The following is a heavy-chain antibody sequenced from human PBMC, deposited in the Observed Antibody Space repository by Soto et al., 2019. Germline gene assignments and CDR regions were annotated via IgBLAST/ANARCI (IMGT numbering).Heavy chain of an antibody. CDR2: IYSGGST. CDR1: GFTVSSNY. V-gene: IGHV3-53*02. CDR3: ARERTYYYGSGSTGYGMDV. J-gene: IGHJ6*02. Sequence: EVQLVETGGGLIQPGGSLRLSCAASGFTVSSNYMSWVRQAPGKGLEWVSVIYSGGSTYYADSVKGRFTISRDNSKNTLYLKMNSLRAEDTAVYYCARERTYYYGSGSTGYGMDVWGQGTTVTVSS. D-gene: IGHD3-10*01.